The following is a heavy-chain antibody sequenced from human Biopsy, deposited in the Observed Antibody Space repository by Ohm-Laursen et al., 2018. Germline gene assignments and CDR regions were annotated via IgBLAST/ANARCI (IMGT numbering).Heavy chain of an antibody. V-gene: IGHV1-2*02. CDR1: SYTFTDYN. Sequence: ASVKVSCKASSYTFTDYNIHWMRQAPGQGLEWLGYINCKTGATNYAQKFQGTVTMTRDTSINTAYLALASLRSADTAIYYCARDPLNGHKRFDYWGQGSLVTVSS. J-gene: IGHJ4*02. D-gene: IGHD2-8*01. CDR2: INCKTGAT. CDR3: ARDPLNGHKRFDY.